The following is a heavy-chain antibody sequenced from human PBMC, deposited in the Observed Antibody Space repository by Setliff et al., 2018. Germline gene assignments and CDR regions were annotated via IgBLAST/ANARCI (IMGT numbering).Heavy chain of an antibody. D-gene: IGHD1-1*01. CDR3: VREGYSEYFQD. CDR1: GGSISSGVYY. J-gene: IGHJ1*01. Sequence: SETLSLTCTVSGGSISSGVYYWAWIRQPPGKGLEWIGRIYYRGDTYYNASLKSRLTLSVDTSKNQLSLTLSSVTAADTAVYYCVREGYSEYFQDWGRGTLVTV. CDR2: IYYRGDT. V-gene: IGHV4-39*07.